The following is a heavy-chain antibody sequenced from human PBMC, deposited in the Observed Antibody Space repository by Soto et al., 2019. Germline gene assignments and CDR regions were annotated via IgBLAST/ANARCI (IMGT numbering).Heavy chain of an antibody. V-gene: IGHV3-30*03. D-gene: IGHD6-19*01. Sequence: PGGSLRLSCAASGFTFSSYGMHWVRQAPGKGLEWVAVISYDGSNKYYADSVKGRFTISRDNSKNTLYLQMNSLRDEDTAVYYCARDQGDSSGWYDAYYYYYYGMDVWGQGTTVTVSS. CDR2: ISYDGSNK. J-gene: IGHJ6*02. CDR3: ARDQGDSSGWYDAYYYYYYGMDV. CDR1: GFTFSSYG.